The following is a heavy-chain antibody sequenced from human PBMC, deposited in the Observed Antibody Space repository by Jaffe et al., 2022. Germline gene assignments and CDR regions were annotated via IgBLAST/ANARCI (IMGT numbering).Heavy chain of an antibody. J-gene: IGHJ5*02. CDR2: ISSSGSTI. Sequence: EVQLVESGGGLVQPGGSLRLSCAASGFTFSSYEMNWVRQAPGKGLEWVSYISSSGSTIYYADSVKGRFTISRDNAKNSLYLQMNSLRAEDTAVYYCARGDRVEYSSGWYVGWFDPWGQGTLVTVSS. D-gene: IGHD6-19*01. CDR3: ARGDRVEYSSGWYVGWFDP. CDR1: GFTFSSYE. V-gene: IGHV3-48*03.